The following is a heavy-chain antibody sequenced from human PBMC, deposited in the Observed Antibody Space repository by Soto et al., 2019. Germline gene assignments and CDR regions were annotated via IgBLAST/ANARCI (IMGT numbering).Heavy chain of an antibody. J-gene: IGHJ3*02. Sequence: QVQLQESGPGLVKPSETLSLTCTVSGGSISSYYWSWIRQPPGKGLEWIGYIYYSGSTNYNPSLKRRVTISVDTSKSQFSLKVSSVTAADTAVYYCARLVVTTARDAFDIWGQGTMVTVSS. CDR2: IYYSGST. CDR3: ARLVVTTARDAFDI. D-gene: IGHD3-22*01. V-gene: IGHV4-59*01. CDR1: GGSISSYY.